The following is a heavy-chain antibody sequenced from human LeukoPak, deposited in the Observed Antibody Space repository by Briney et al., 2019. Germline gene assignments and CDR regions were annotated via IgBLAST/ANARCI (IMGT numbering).Heavy chain of an antibody. Sequence: PGRSLRLSCAASGFTFSSYAMHWVRQAPGKGLEWVAVISYDGSNKYYADSVKGRFTISRDNSKNTLYLQMNSLRAEDTAVYYCARGLNYYGSGSYPYYYGMDVWGQGTTVTVSS. CDR1: GFTFSSYA. V-gene: IGHV3-30-3*01. CDR3: ARGLNYYGSGSYPYYYGMDV. CDR2: ISYDGSNK. J-gene: IGHJ6*02. D-gene: IGHD3-10*01.